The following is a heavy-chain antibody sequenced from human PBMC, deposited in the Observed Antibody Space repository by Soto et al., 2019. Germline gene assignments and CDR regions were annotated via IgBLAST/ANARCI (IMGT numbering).Heavy chain of an antibody. D-gene: IGHD3-10*01. CDR3: ARSSSPVGLDV. V-gene: IGHV1-8*01. CDR1: EYTFTSYD. Sequence: GASVKVSCKASEYTFTSYDINWVRQATGQGLEWMGWMNPKSGYTGYAQNFQGRVTMTRNTSISTAYMELSSLRSEDTAVYYCARSSSPVGLDVWGQGTTVTVSS. CDR2: MNPKSGYT. J-gene: IGHJ6*02.